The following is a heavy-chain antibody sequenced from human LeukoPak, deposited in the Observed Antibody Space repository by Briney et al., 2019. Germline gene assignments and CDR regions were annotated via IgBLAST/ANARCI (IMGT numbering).Heavy chain of an antibody. Sequence: GGSLRLSCAASGFTFSSYAMSWVRQAPGKGLEWVSAISGSGGSTYYADSVKGRFTISRDNAKNSLYLQMNSLRAEDTAVYYCARLYYDSSGYVSLDYWGQGTLVTVSS. D-gene: IGHD3-22*01. V-gene: IGHV3-23*01. CDR1: GFTFSSYA. CDR3: ARLYYDSSGYVSLDY. J-gene: IGHJ4*02. CDR2: ISGSGGST.